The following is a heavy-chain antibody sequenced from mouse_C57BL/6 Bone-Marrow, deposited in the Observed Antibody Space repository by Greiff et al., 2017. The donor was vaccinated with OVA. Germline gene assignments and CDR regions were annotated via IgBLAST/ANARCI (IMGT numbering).Heavy chain of an antibody. V-gene: IGHV1-78*01. Sequence: QVQLQQSDAELVKPGASVTISCKVSGYTFTDHTIHWMKQRPEQGLEWIGYIYPRDGSTKYNEKFKGKATLTADNSSSTAYMQLNSLTSEDSAVYFCSRGFPYYYGSSLYYFDYWGQGTTLTVSS. D-gene: IGHD1-1*01. CDR1: GYTFTDHT. J-gene: IGHJ2*01. CDR2: IYPRDGST. CDR3: SRGFPYYYGSSLYYFDY.